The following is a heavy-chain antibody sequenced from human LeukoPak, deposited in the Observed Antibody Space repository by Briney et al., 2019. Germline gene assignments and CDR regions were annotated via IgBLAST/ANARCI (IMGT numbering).Heavy chain of an antibody. D-gene: IGHD6-19*01. CDR1: GFTFSSYA. CDR2: ISGSGGST. J-gene: IGHJ4*02. V-gene: IGHV3-23*01. Sequence: PGGSLRLSCAASGFTFSSYAMSWVRQAPGKGLEWVSAISGSGGSTYYADSVKGRFTISRDNSKNTLYLQMNSLRAEDTAVYYCAKVFRIAVAGTTDYWGQGTLVTVSS. CDR3: AKVFRIAVAGTTDY.